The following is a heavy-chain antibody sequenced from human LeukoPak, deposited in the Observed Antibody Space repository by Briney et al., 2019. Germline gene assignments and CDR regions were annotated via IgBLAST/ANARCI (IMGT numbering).Heavy chain of an antibody. CDR2: IRSKAYGGTT. D-gene: IGHD1-26*01. V-gene: IGHV3-49*04. J-gene: IGHJ3*02. Sequence: PGGSLRLSCTASGFTFGDYAMSWVRQAPGKGLEWVGFIRSKAYGGTTEYAASVKGRFTISRDDSKSIAYLQMNSLKTEDTAVYYCTRDPQWELDDAFDIWGQGTMVTVSS. CDR3: TRDPQWELDDAFDI. CDR1: GFTFGDYA.